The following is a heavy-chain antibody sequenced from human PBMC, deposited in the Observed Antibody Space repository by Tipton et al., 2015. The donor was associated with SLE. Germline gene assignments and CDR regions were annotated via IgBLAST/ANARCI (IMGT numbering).Heavy chain of an antibody. CDR3: AKPTGSGGYFDH. CDR1: GASISGSGYY. Sequence: TLSLTCTVSGASISGSGYYWGWIRQSPGKGLEWIGSVYYSASTYYNPSLKGRVTISLDTSKNQFSLKMTSVTGADTAIYYCAKPTGSGGYFDHWGQGIPVTVSS. D-gene: IGHD3-10*01. J-gene: IGHJ4*02. V-gene: IGHV4-39*01. CDR2: VYYSAST.